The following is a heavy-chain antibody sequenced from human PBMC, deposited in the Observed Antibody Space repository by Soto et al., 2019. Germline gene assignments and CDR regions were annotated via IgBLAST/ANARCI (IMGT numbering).Heavy chain of an antibody. Sequence: ASVKVSCKASGYTFTSYGISWVRQAPGQGLEWMGWISAYNGNTNYAQKLQGRVTMTTDTSTSTAYMELSRLRSDDTAVYYCARDIGSGYEKDYWGQGTLVTVSS. CDR1: GYTFTSYG. D-gene: IGHD3-22*01. CDR2: ISAYNGNT. CDR3: ARDIGSGYEKDY. V-gene: IGHV1-18*04. J-gene: IGHJ4*02.